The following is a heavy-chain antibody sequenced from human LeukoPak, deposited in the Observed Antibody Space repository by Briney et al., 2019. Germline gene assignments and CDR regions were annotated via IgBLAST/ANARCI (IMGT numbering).Heavy chain of an antibody. Sequence: GASVKVSCKASGYTFTSYAMHWVRQAPGQRLEWMGWINAGNGNTKYSQKFQGRVTITRDTSASTAYMELSSLRSEDTAVYYCAREMATITLNDAFDIWGQGTMVTVSS. D-gene: IGHD5-24*01. J-gene: IGHJ3*02. CDR1: GYTFTSYA. V-gene: IGHV1-3*01. CDR3: AREMATITLNDAFDI. CDR2: INAGNGNT.